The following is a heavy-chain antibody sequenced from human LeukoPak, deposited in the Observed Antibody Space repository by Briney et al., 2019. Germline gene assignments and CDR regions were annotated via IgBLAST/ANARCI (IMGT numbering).Heavy chain of an antibody. CDR1: GGSISSGGYY. Sequence: SQTLSLTCTVSGGSISSGGYYWRWIRQHPGKGLEWIGYIYYSGSTYYNPSLKSRVTISVDTSKNQFSLKLSSVTAADTAVYYCAREVMVRGVIDYWGQGTLVTVSS. J-gene: IGHJ4*02. CDR2: IYYSGST. V-gene: IGHV4-31*03. CDR3: AREVMVRGVIDY. D-gene: IGHD3-10*01.